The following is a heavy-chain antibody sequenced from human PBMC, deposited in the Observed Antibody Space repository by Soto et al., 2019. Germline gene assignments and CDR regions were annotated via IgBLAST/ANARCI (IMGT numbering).Heavy chain of an antibody. CDR3: ATAYTVTPALEYYYYGMDV. Sequence: PGGSLRLSCAASGFTFSSYGMHWVRQAPGKGLEWVAVISYDGSNKYYADSVKGRFTISRDNSKNTLYLQMNSLRAEDTAVYYCATAYTVTPALEYYYYGMDVWGQGTTVTVSS. CDR2: ISYDGSNK. V-gene: IGHV3-30*03. CDR1: GFTFSSYG. J-gene: IGHJ6*02. D-gene: IGHD4-4*01.